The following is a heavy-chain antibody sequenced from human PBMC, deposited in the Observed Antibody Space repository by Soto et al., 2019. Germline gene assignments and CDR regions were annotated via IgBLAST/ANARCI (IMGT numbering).Heavy chain of an antibody. CDR2: IDTSGTKI. CDR3: ASPYDMLGGYLSPVDY. V-gene: IGHV3-11*01. J-gene: IGHJ4*02. Sequence: PGGSLRLSCAASGYTFSDYYMSWIRQAPGKGLEWISYIDTSGTKIYYADSVKGRFTITRDNAKNSLYLEMNSLRDEDTAGYYCASPYDMLGGYLSPVDYWGQGTLVTVSS. CDR1: GYTFSDYY. D-gene: IGHD3-9*01.